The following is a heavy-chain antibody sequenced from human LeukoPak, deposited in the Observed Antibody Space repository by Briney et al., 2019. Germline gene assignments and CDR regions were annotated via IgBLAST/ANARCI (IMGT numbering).Heavy chain of an antibody. CDR3: TTGWWSSPFFDY. V-gene: IGHV3-15*01. Sequence: GGSMRLSCTASGFKFTKAWMSWVRQAPGKGLEWVGHIKSKTAGETTDYAAPVNSRFTISRDDSKNKLYLQMNSLKTEDTAVYYCTTGWWSSPFFDYWGQGSLVTVSS. J-gene: IGHJ4*02. D-gene: IGHD1-26*01. CDR2: IKSKTAGETT. CDR1: GFKFTKAW.